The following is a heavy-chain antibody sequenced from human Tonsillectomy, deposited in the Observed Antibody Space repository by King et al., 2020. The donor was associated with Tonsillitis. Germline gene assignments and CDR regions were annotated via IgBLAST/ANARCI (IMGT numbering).Heavy chain of an antibody. Sequence: VQLVESGGGLVKPGGSLRLSCAASGFTFSTHTMNWVRQAPGKGLEWVSSIRTNSNNIYYADSVKGRFTISRDNAKNSLYLQMNSLRAEDTAVYYCARDRYGDDVFDYWGLGTLVTVSS. CDR2: IRTNSNNI. V-gene: IGHV3-21*01. D-gene: IGHD4-17*01. CDR3: ARDRYGDDVFDY. J-gene: IGHJ4*02. CDR1: GFTFSTHT.